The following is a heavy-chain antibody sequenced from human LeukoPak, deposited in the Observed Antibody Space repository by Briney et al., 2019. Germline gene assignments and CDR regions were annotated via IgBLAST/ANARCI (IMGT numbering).Heavy chain of an antibody. Sequence: RGESLKISCKGSGYSFTSYWVAWVRQMPGKGLEWMGIIYPGDSETKYSPSFQGQVTISADKSISTAYLQWSSLKASDTAIYYCARGRSGSYAWFDPWGQGTLVTVSS. J-gene: IGHJ5*02. CDR1: GYSFTSYW. V-gene: IGHV5-51*01. CDR3: ARGRSGSYAWFDP. CDR2: IYPGDSET. D-gene: IGHD3-10*01.